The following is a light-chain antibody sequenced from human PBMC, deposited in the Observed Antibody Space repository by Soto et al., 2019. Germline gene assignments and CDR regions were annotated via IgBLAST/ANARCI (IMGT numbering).Light chain of an antibody. CDR3: SSYTSSSTPLV. Sequence: QSALTQPASLSGSPGQSITISCSGTSGDVGGYNYVSWYQQHPGKAPKLMIYDVTNRPSGVSNRFSGSKSGNTASLTISGLQAEDEADYYCSSYTSSSTPLVFGGGTKVTVL. CDR2: DVT. CDR1: SGDVGGYNY. J-gene: IGLJ3*02. V-gene: IGLV2-14*01.